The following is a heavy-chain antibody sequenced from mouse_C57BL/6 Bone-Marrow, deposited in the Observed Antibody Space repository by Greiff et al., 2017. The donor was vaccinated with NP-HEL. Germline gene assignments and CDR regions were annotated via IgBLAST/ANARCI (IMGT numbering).Heavy chain of an antibody. Sequence: QVQLQQPGAELVMPGASVKLSCKASGYTFTSYWMHWVKQRPGQGLEWIGEIDPSDSYTNYNQKFKGKSTLTVDKSSSTAYMLLSSLTSADSSVYSSAKLGRYYFDYWGQGTTLTVSS. D-gene: IGHD1-1*01. J-gene: IGHJ2*01. V-gene: IGHV1-69*01. CDR3: AKLGRYYFDY. CDR1: GYTFTSYW. CDR2: IDPSDSYT.